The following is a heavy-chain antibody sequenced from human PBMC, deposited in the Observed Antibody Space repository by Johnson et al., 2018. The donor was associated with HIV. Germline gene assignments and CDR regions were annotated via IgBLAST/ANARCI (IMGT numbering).Heavy chain of an antibody. CDR3: ARGGGVVGNAFDI. CDR1: GFTFSSYA. D-gene: IGHD1-26*01. CDR2: ICSNGGRT. Sequence: VQLVESGGGLVQPGGSLRLSCAASGFTFSSYAMHWVRQAPGKGLDSVSGICSNGGRTYYANSVNGRFTISRDNSKNTLYLQMGSLRAEDMAVYYCARGGGVVGNAFDIWGQGTMVTVSS. J-gene: IGHJ3*02. V-gene: IGHV3-64*01.